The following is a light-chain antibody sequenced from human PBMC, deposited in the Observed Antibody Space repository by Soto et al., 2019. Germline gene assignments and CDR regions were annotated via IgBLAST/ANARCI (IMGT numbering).Light chain of an antibody. CDR1: QSVLYSPNNKNY. V-gene: IGKV4-1*01. J-gene: IGKJ1*01. Sequence: DIVMTQSPDSLAVSLGERAPINRKSSQSVLYSPNNKNYLAWYQQKPGQPPKLLIYWASTRESGVPDRFSGSGSGTDFTLTISSLQAEDVAVYYCQQYYSTLWTFGQGTKVEIK. CDR3: QQYYSTLWT. CDR2: WAS.